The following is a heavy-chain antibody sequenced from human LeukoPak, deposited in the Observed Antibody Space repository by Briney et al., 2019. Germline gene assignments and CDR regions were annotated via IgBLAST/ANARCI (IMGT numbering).Heavy chain of an antibody. V-gene: IGHV4-38-2*01. CDR1: GYSISSGYY. CDR3: ARHGLDSWTDAFDI. CDR2: IYHSGST. Sequence: PSETLSLTCAVSGYSISSGYYWGWIRPPPGKGREWIGSIYHSGSTYYNPSLKSRVTILVDTSKNQFSLKLSSVTAADTAVYYCARHGLDSWTDAFDIWGQGTMVTVSS. D-gene: IGHD3/OR15-3a*01. J-gene: IGHJ3*02.